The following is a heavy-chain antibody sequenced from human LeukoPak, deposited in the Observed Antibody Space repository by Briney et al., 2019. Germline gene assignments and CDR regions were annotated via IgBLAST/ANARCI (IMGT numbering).Heavy chain of an antibody. Sequence: GGSLRLSCAASGFTFSSYGMHWVRQAPGRGLEWVAFIRYDGSNKYYADSVKGRFTISRDNSKNTLYLQMNSLRAEDTAVYYCAEDLSSSSRVFAYWGQGTLVTVSS. CDR1: GFTFSSYG. CDR2: IRYDGSNK. D-gene: IGHD6-13*01. V-gene: IGHV3-30*02. CDR3: AEDLSSSSRVFAY. J-gene: IGHJ4*02.